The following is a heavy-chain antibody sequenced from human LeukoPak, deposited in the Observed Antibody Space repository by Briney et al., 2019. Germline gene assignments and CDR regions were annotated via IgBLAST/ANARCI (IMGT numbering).Heavy chain of an antibody. D-gene: IGHD6-19*01. CDR2: MNPNSGNT. V-gene: IGHV1-8*01. Sequence: ASVKVSCKASGYTFTSYDINWVRQATGQGLEWMGWMNPNSGNTSYAQKFQGRVTMTRDTSTSTVYVELSSLRSEDTAVYYCARDKEQWLRIDYWGQGTLVTVSS. J-gene: IGHJ4*02. CDR3: ARDKEQWLRIDY. CDR1: GYTFTSYD.